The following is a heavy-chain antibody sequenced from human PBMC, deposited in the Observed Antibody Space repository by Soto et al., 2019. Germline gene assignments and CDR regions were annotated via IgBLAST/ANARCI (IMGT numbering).Heavy chain of an antibody. CDR2: IIPISGTA. CDR1: GYTFINFN. CDR3: ATAAGTGTTVDYYYGMDV. J-gene: IGHJ6*02. D-gene: IGHD1-7*01. V-gene: IGHV1-69*13. Sequence: SVKVSCKASGYTFINFNIRWVRQAAGQGLEWLGGIIPISGTANYAQKFQGRVTITADESTSTAYMELSSLRSEDTAVYYCATAAGTGTTVDYYYGMDVWGQGTTVTVSS.